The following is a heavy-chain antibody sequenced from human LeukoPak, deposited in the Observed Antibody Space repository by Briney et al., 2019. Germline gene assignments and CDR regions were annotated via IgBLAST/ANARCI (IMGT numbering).Heavy chain of an antibody. D-gene: IGHD3-10*01. CDR2: INQDGSEK. Sequence: PGGSLRLSCAASGFTFRNSWMSWVRQAPGKGLEWVANINQDGSEKYYVDSVKGRFTISRDNAKNSLYLQMNSLRAEDTAVYYCARDGFPDYYYYYGMDVRGQGTTVTVSS. CDR3: ARDGFPDYYYYYGMDV. CDR1: GFTFRNSW. J-gene: IGHJ6*02. V-gene: IGHV3-7*05.